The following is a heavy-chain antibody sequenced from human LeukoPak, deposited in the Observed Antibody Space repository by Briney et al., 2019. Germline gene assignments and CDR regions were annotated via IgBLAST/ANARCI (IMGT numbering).Heavy chain of an antibody. J-gene: IGHJ4*02. D-gene: IGHD3-10*01. CDR1: GFTFSYYG. V-gene: IGHV3-30*03. CDR2: ISYDGSNK. CDR3: AREHGYGSGKYYFEY. Sequence: GGSLRLSCAASGFTFSYYGMHWVRQAPGKGLEWVAVISYDGSNKYYADSVKGRFTISRDNSKDTLYLQMNSLRVEDTAVYYCAREHGYGSGKYYFEYWGQGTLVTASS.